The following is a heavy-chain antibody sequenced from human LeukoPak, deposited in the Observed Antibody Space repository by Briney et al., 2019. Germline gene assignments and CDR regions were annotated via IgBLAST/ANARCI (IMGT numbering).Heavy chain of an antibody. Sequence: GGSLRLSCAASGFTFSSYTMSWVRQAPGKGLEWVSAISGSGGSTYYADSVKGRFTISRDNSKNTLYLQMNSLRAEDTAVYYCAKGYCSSTSCYGVVDYWGQGTLVTVSS. D-gene: IGHD2-2*01. CDR1: GFTFSSYT. J-gene: IGHJ4*02. CDR3: AKGYCSSTSCYGVVDY. CDR2: ISGSGGST. V-gene: IGHV3-23*01.